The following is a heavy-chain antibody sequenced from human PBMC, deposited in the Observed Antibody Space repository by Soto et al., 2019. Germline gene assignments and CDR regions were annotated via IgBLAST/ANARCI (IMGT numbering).Heavy chain of an antibody. V-gene: IGHV4-59*01. CDR1: GGSISSYY. Sequence: QVQLQESGPGLVKPSETLSLTCTVSGGSISSYYWSWIRQPPGKGLEWIGYIYYSGSTNYNPSLKCRVTISVDTSKNQFSLKLSSVTAADTAVYYCARVRLRWTFDYWGQGTLVTVSS. CDR3: ARVRLRWTFDY. D-gene: IGHD4-17*01. CDR2: IYYSGST. J-gene: IGHJ4*02.